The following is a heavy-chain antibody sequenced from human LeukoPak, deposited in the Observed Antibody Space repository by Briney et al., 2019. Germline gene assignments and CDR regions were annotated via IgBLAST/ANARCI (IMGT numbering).Heavy chain of an antibody. J-gene: IGHJ4*02. CDR2: INPNSGGT. CDR1: GYTFTGNY. V-gene: IGHV1-2*02. Sequence: ASVKVSCKASGYTFTGNYMHWVRQAPGQGLEWMGWINPNSGGTNYAQKFRGRVTMTRDTSIGTAYMELNRLRSDDTAVYYCARTYYYDSNYFDYWGQGTLVTVSS. D-gene: IGHD3-22*01. CDR3: ARTYYYDSNYFDY.